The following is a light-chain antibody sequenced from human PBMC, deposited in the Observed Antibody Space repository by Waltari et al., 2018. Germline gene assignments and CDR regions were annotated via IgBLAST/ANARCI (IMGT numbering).Light chain of an antibody. Sequence: QSALTQPASVSGSPGQSITISCTGTSSDVGGYNYVSWYQQHPGKAPKLMIYEVSNRPSGLSCRFSGSKSGNTPSLTISGLQAEDEADYYCSSYTTSSTVVFGGGTKLTVL. V-gene: IGLV2-14*01. J-gene: IGLJ3*02. CDR1: SSDVGGYNY. CDR3: SSYTTSSTVV. CDR2: EVS.